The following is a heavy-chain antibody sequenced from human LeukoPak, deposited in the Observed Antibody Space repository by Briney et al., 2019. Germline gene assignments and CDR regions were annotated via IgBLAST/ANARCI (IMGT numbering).Heavy chain of an antibody. D-gene: IGHD2-15*01. V-gene: IGHV3-23*01. CDR2: ITGSSRST. J-gene: IGHJ4*02. Sequence: GGSLRLSCAASGYPFSSYGMSWVRQAPGKGLEWVSAITGSSRSTYYADSVKGRFTISRDNSKNTLYLQMNSLRAEDTAIYYCAKDQLNRFCSGGSCSTTHDYWGQGTLVTVSS. CDR1: GYPFSSYG. CDR3: AKDQLNRFCSGGSCSTTHDY.